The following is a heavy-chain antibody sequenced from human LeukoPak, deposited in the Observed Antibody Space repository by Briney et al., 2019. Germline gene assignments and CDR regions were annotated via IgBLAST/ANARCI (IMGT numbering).Heavy chain of an antibody. D-gene: IGHD6-13*01. V-gene: IGHV1-69*13. Sequence: SVKVSCKASGGTFSSYAISWVRQAPGQGLEWMGGIIPIFGTANYAQKSQGRVTITADESTSTAYMELSSLRSEDTAVYYCARTPGVHSSNWYWRFDPWGQGTLVTVSS. CDR2: IIPIFGTA. CDR3: ARTPGVHSSNWYWRFDP. CDR1: GGTFSSYA. J-gene: IGHJ5*02.